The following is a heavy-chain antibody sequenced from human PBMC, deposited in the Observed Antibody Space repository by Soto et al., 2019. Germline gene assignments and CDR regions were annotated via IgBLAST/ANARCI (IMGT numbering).Heavy chain of an antibody. CDR3: ASCSGSYFQEAGWFDP. CDR1: GGSVRSGSFY. V-gene: IGHV4-61*01. CDR2: IDYSAST. J-gene: IGHJ5*02. D-gene: IGHD3-10*02. Sequence: PSETLSLTXIVSGGSVRSGSFYWSWIRQPPGKGKAWIGYIDYSASTPYNPSLKSRAAISIAASRDQFSLKLSSVPAADTAVYYSASCSGSYFQEAGWFDPLGQGTLVNVSS.